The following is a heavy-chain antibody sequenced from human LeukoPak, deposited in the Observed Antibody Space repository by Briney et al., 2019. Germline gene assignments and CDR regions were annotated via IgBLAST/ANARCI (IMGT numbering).Heavy chain of an antibody. V-gene: IGHV1-69*13. CDR1: GGTFSSYA. CDR2: IIPIFGTA. J-gene: IGHJ4*02. Sequence: ASVKVSCKASGGTFSSYAISWVRQAPGQGLEWMGGIIPIFGTANYAQKFQGRVTITADESTSTACMELSSLRSEDTAVYYCARENSGRSPRPFDYWGQGTLVTVSS. D-gene: IGHD1-26*01. CDR3: ARENSGRSPRPFDY.